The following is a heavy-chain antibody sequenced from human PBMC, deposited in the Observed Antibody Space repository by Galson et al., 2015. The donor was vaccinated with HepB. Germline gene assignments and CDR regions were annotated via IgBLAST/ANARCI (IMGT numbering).Heavy chain of an antibody. Sequence: SVKVSCKASGYTFTSYYMHWVRQAPGQGLEWMGIINPSGGSTSYAQKFQGRVTMTRDTSTSTVYMELSSLRSEDTAVYYCAREGSLGAGYYGEPNWFDPWGQGTLVTVSS. CDR1: GYTFTSYY. CDR3: AREGSLGAGYYGEPNWFDP. V-gene: IGHV1-46*01. D-gene: IGHD3-10*01. J-gene: IGHJ5*02. CDR2: INPSGGST.